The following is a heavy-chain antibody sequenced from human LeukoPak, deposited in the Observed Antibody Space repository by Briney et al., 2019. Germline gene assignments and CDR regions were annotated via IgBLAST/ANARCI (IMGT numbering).Heavy chain of an antibody. CDR2: TISSGSTI. CDR3: ATSGRALSNYFDY. D-gene: IGHD1-26*01. J-gene: IGHJ4*02. V-gene: IGHV3-11*01. Sequence: GGCLRLSCAAPGFTFSDYYMSWIRQGPGEGLECVSYTISSGSTIDYADTVKGRFTISRENAKNSLYLQLNSLRAEDTAVYYCATSGRALSNYFDYWGQGTLVTVSS. CDR1: GFTFSDYY.